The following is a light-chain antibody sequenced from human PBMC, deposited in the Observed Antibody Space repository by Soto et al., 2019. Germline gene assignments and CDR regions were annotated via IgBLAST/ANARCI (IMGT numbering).Light chain of an antibody. V-gene: IGKV3-20*01. CDR1: QNIRTNY. J-gene: IGKJ5*01. CDR2: GAS. Sequence: EIGLTQSPGTVSLAPGERATLSCGASQNIRTNYLAWYQQKAGQAPRLLIFGASSRATGIPDRFIGSGSGTDFILTISRLEPEDFAVYYCQQYGSSPIIFGQGTRLEI. CDR3: QQYGSSPII.